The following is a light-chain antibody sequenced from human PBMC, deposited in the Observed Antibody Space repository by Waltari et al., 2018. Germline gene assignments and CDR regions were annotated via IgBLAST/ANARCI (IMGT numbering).Light chain of an antibody. J-gene: IGKJ1*01. V-gene: IGKV3-20*01. Sequence: IVLTQSPGTLSLSLGERATLSCRASQSVGRALTWYQQKPGQAPRLLIYGASTRAPGIPDRFSGSGSGTDVSLTISRLEPDDFAVYFCQHYLRLPVTFGQGTTVEI. CDR2: GAS. CDR1: QSVGRA. CDR3: QHYLRLPVT.